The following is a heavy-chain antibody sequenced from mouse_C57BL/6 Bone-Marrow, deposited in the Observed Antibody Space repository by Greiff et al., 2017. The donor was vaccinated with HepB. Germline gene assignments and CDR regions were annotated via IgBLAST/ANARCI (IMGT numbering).Heavy chain of an antibody. Sequence: QVQLQQPGAELVKPGASVKMSCKASGYTFASYWITWVKQRPGQGLEWIGDIYPGSGSTNYNEKFKSKATLTVDTSSSTAYMQLSSLTSEDSAVYYCASGGYPYYAMDYWGQGTSVTVSS. J-gene: IGHJ4*01. CDR2: IYPGSGST. D-gene: IGHD1-1*02. V-gene: IGHV1-55*01. CDR1: GYTFASYW. CDR3: ASGGYPYYAMDY.